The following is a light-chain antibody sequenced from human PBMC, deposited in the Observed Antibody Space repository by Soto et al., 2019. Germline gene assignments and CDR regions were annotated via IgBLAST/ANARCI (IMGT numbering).Light chain of an antibody. CDR2: DVS. V-gene: IGLV2-14*01. Sequence: QSALTQPASVSGSPGQSITISCTGTSSDVGGYTYVSWYQQHPGKAPKFMIYDVSNRPSGVSTRCSASESGNTASRTISGLQAEDEADYYCCSYTASNTRQIVFGTGTKVTVL. CDR3: CSYTASNTRQIV. CDR1: SSDVGGYTY. J-gene: IGLJ1*01.